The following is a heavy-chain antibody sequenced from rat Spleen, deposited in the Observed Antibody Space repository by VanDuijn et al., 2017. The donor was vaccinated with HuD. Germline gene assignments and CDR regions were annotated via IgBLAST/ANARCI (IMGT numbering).Heavy chain of an antibody. CDR3: ARVGPTEGIGDY. CDR2: ISYDGSST. Sequence: EVQLVESGGGLVQPGRSLKLSCAASGFTFSNYDMAWIRQAPTKGLEWVATISYDGSSTNYRDSVKGRFTISRDNAKSTLYLQIDSLRSEDTATYYCARVGPTEGIGDYWGQGVMVTVSS. D-gene: IGHD1-11*01. CDR1: GFTFSNYD. J-gene: IGHJ2*01. V-gene: IGHV5-29*01.